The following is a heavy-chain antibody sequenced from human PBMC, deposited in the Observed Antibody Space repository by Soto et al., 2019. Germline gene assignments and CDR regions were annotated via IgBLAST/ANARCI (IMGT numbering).Heavy chain of an antibody. CDR1: GGSISSYY. V-gene: IGHV4-59*08. CDR2: IYYSGST. D-gene: IGHD1-26*01. J-gene: IGHJ3*02. Sequence: QVQLQESGPGLVKPSETLSLTCTVSGGSISSYYWSWIRQPPGKGLEWIGYIYYSGSTNYNPSLKSRVTISVVTSKNQFSLKLSAVTAADTAVYYCARLAVERAALDIWGQGTMVTVSS. CDR3: ARLAVERAALDI.